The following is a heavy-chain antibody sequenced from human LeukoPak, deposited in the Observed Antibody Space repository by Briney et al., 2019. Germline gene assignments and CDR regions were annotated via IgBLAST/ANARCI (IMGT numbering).Heavy chain of an antibody. CDR1: GYSISSGYR. V-gene: IGHV4-38-2*02. CDR2: IYHSGST. Sequence: SETLSLTCTVSGYSISSGYRWGWIRQPPGKGLEWIGSIYHSGSTYYNPSLKSRVTISVDTSKNQFSLKLSSVTAADTAVYYCARGALVSWKTEDAFDIWGQGTMVTVSS. J-gene: IGHJ3*02. D-gene: IGHD1-1*01. CDR3: ARGALVSWKTEDAFDI.